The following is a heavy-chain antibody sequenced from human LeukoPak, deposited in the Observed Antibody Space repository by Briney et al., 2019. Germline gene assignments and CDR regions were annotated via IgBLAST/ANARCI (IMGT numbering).Heavy chain of an antibody. V-gene: IGHV1-46*01. D-gene: IGHD3-22*01. CDR2: INPSGGST. CDR1: GYTFTSYD. Sequence: GASVKVSCKASGYTFTSYDINWVRQAPGQGLEWMGIINPSGGSTSYAQKFQGRVTMTRDTSTSTVYMELSSLRSEDTAVYYCARDYYDSSGYYGTLFDYWGQGTLVTVSS. J-gene: IGHJ4*02. CDR3: ARDYYDSSGYYGTLFDY.